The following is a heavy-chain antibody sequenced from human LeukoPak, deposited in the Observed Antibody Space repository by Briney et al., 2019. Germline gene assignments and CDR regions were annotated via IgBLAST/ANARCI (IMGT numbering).Heavy chain of an antibody. J-gene: IGHJ4*02. CDR2: IYHSGST. V-gene: IGHV4-39*01. D-gene: IGHD3-10*01. CDR3: ARLGYGSGSYYSVPDY. CDR1: GGSISSYY. Sequence: PSETLSLTCTVSGGSISSYYWGWIRQPPGKGLEWIGSIYHSGSTYYNPSLKSRVTISVDTSKNQFSLKLSSVTAADTAVYYCARLGYGSGSYYSVPDYWGQGTLVTVSS.